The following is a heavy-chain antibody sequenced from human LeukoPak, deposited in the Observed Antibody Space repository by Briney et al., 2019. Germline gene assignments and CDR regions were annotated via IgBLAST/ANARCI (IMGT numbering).Heavy chain of an antibody. V-gene: IGHV3-48*03. Sequence: PGGSLRLSCAASGFNFRSYETNWVRQAPGKGLEWVSYISNTDETRTYADSVKGRFTISRDNAKNSLHLEMNSLRAEDTAVYYCAREIVSAVAGNFDYWGQGTLVTVSS. CDR3: AREIVSAVAGNFDY. J-gene: IGHJ4*02. CDR2: ISNTDETR. CDR1: GFNFRSYE. D-gene: IGHD6-19*01.